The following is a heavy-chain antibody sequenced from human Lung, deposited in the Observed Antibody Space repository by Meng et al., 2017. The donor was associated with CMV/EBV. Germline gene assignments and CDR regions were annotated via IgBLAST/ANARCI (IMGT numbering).Heavy chain of an antibody. CDR3: VRGSNTWYTYWFFDL. CDR2: TYYRSKWYD. V-gene: IGHV6-1*01. Sequence: GVSSNGAAWNWIRQSQSRSLDWLGSTYYRSKWYDDYTVSVKSRITINPDTSKNHFSLHLNSVTPDDTAVYYCVRGSNTWYTYWFFDLWGRGTLVTVSS. J-gene: IGHJ2*01. CDR1: GVSSNGAA. D-gene: IGHD6-13*01.